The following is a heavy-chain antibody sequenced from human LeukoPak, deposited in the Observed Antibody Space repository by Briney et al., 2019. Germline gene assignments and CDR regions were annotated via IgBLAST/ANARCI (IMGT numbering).Heavy chain of an antibody. D-gene: IGHD3-3*01. Sequence: ASVNVSCKASGYTFTSYAMNWVRQAPGQGLEWMGWINTNTGNPTYAQGFTGRFVFSLDTSVSTAYLQISSLKAEDTAVYYCAREYYDFWSGYYIGTGWFDPWGQGTLVTVSS. CDR1: GYTFTSYA. J-gene: IGHJ5*02. CDR3: AREYYDFWSGYYIGTGWFDP. CDR2: INTNTGNP. V-gene: IGHV7-4-1*02.